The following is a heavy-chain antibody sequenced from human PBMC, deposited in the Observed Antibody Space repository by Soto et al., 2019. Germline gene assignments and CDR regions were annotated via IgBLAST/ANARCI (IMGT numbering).Heavy chain of an antibody. CDR2: IKQDGSQK. J-gene: IGHJ4*02. CDR1: GFTFSSHW. D-gene: IGHD6-13*01. Sequence: GGSLRLSCAASGFTFSSHWMTWVRQAPGKGLGWVANIKQDGSQKYYMDSVKGRFTISRDNAKNSLYLQMNSLRDKDTAVYYCARSIAAESSYWGQGTLVTVSS. V-gene: IGHV3-7*01. CDR3: ARSIAAESSY.